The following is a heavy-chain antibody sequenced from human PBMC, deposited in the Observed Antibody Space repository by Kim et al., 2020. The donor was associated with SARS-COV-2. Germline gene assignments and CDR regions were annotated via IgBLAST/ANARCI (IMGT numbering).Heavy chain of an antibody. CDR2: INAGNGNT. J-gene: IGHJ6*02. V-gene: IGHV1-3*01. Sequence: ASVKVSCKASGYTFTSYAMHWVRQAPGQRLEWMGWINAGNGNTKYSQKFQGRVTITRDTSASTAYMELSSLRSEDTAVYYCAAGYYDYVWGSLYGMDVWGQGTTVTVSS. CDR1: GYTFTSYA. D-gene: IGHD3-16*01. CDR3: AAGYYDYVWGSLYGMDV.